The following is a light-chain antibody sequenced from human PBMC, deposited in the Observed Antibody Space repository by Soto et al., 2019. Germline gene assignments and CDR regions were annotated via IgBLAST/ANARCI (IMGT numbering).Light chain of an antibody. J-gene: IGKJ4*01. Sequence: EIVMTQSPATLSVSPGERATLSCRASQSVSSNLAWYQHKPGQAPRLLIYGAPTRATGMPARFSGSGSGTEFSLTISSLQSEDFAVYYCQQYNNWPLTFGGGTKVEIK. V-gene: IGKV3-15*01. CDR3: QQYNNWPLT. CDR2: GAP. CDR1: QSVSSN.